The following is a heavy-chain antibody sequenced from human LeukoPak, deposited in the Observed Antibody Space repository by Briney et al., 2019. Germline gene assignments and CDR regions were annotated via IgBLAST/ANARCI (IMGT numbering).Heavy chain of an antibody. D-gene: IGHD2-2*02. Sequence: PSETLSLTCTGSGGSISSYYCNWIRQPPGKGLEWIGYIYYSGSTNYNPSLKSRVTISVDTSKNPFSLKLSSVTAADPAVYYCARDIPGGFDPWGQGTLVTVSS. CDR3: ARDIPGGFDP. CDR1: GGSISSYY. J-gene: IGHJ5*02. CDR2: IYYSGST. V-gene: IGHV4-59*01.